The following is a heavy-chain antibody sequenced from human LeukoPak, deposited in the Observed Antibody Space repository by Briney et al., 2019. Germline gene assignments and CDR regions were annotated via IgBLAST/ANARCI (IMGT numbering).Heavy chain of an antibody. CDR1: GFTFSSYA. J-gene: IGHJ4*02. CDR3: ARLAASHHFDY. D-gene: IGHD6-13*01. V-gene: IGHV3-23*01. Sequence: PGGSLRLSCAASGFTFSSYAISWVRQAPGKGLEWVSVISGSGVSTKYADSVKGRFTISRDNSKNTVYLQMNSLRVEDTAVYYCARLAASHHFDYWGQGTLVPVSS. CDR2: ISGSGVST.